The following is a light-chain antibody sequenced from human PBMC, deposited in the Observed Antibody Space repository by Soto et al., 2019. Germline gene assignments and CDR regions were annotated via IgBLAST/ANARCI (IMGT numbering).Light chain of an antibody. CDR1: SSDVGGYNY. Sequence: QSALTQPPSASGSPGQSVTISCTGTSSDVGGYNYVSWYQQHPGKAPKLIIYEVSKRPSGVPDHFSGSKSGNTASLTVSGLQADEEADYYCSSFGGSNHVVFGGGTKLTVL. CDR2: EVS. CDR3: SSFGGSNHVV. J-gene: IGLJ2*01. V-gene: IGLV2-8*01.